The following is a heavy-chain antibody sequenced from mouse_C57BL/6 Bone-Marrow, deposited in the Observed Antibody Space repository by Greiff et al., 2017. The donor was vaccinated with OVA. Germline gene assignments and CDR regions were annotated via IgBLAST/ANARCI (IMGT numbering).Heavy chain of an antibody. J-gene: IGHJ3*01. CDR2: IDPSDSYT. Sequence: VQLQQPGAELVKPGASVKLSCKASGYTFTSYWMQWVKQRPGQGLEWIGEIDPSDSYTNYNQKFKGKATLTVDTSSSTAYMQLSSLTSEYSAVYYCASAVFAYGGQGTLVTVSA. CDR1: GYTFTSYW. V-gene: IGHV1-50*01. CDR3: ASAVFAY.